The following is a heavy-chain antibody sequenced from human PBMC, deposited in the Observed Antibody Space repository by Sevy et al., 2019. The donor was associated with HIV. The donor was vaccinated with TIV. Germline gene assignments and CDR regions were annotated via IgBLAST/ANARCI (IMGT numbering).Heavy chain of an antibody. CDR1: GFTFSSYA. D-gene: IGHD2-2*02. CDR2: ISGSGGST. J-gene: IGHJ3*02. CDR3: ARAPGDCSSTSCYTGAFDI. V-gene: IGHV3-23*01. Sequence: GGSLRLSCAASGFTFSSYAMSWVRQAPGKGLEWVSGISGSGGSTYYADSVKGRFTISRDNPKNTLYLQMNSLRAEDTAVYYCARAPGDCSSTSCYTGAFDIWGQGTMVTVSS.